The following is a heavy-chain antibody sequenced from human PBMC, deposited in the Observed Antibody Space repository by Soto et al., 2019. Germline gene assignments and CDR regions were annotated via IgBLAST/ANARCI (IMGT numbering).Heavy chain of an antibody. D-gene: IGHD6-13*01. Sequence: ASVKVSCKASGYTFTSYYMHWVRQAPGQGLEWMGIINPSGGSTSYAQKFQGRVTITRDTSTSTVYMELSSLRSEDTAVYYFAREAGYSSSWFPRGVGMDVWGQGTTVTVSS. CDR1: GYTFTSYY. CDR2: INPSGGST. V-gene: IGHV1-46*01. CDR3: AREAGYSSSWFPRGVGMDV. J-gene: IGHJ6*02.